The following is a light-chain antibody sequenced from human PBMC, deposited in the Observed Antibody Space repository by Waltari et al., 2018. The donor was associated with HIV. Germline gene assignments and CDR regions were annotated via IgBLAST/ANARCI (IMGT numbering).Light chain of an antibody. CDR2: RNH. CDR3: ATGDDSRSGWV. CDR1: RSNIGKNF. Sequence: QSVLTQPPSASGTPGQGVTISCSGSRSNIGKNFIYWYQQFPGTAPKILIYRNHERPSGVPDRFSGSKSGTSASLAISGLRSEDEADYYCATGDDSRSGWVFGGGTKLTVL. V-gene: IGLV1-47*01. J-gene: IGLJ3*02.